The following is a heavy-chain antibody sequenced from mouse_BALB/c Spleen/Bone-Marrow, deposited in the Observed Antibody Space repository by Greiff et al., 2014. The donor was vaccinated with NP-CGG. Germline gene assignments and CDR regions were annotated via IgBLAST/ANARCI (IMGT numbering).Heavy chain of an antibody. J-gene: IGHJ4*01. CDR3: ARSPQRDYAMDY. CDR2: ISSGGSYT. V-gene: IGHV5-9-4*01. Sequence: DVKLVESGGGLVKPGGSLKLSCAASVFTFSSYAMSWVRQSPEKRLEWVAEISSGGSYTYYPDTVTGRFTISRDNAKNTLYLEMSSLRSEDTAMYYCARSPQRDYAMDYWGQGTPVTVSS. D-gene: IGHD3-2*02. CDR1: VFTFSSYA.